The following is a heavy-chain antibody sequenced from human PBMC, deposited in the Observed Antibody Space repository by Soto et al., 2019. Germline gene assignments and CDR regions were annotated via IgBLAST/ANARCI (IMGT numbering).Heavy chain of an antibody. J-gene: IGHJ4*02. CDR2: IYTGGGT. CDR3: ARDGSGH. V-gene: IGHV3-66*01. Sequence: EVQLLESGGGLVQPVGSLRLSCASSGLTFSTNPMSWVRQAPGKGLEWVSVIYTGGGTHDADSEKGRFTISRDNSENTVNLQMSSLRPEDTAVYYCARDGSGHWGQGTLVTVSS. CDR1: GLTFSTNP.